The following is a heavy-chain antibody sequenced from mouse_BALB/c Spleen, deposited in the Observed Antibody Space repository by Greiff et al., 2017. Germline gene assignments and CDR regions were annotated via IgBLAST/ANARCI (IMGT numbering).Heavy chain of an antibody. J-gene: IGHJ4*01. CDR1: GYSITSDYA. CDR2: ISYSGST. V-gene: IGHV3-2*02. Sequence: EVKLVESGPGLVKPSQSLSLTCTVTGYSITSDYAWNWIRQFPGNKLEWMGYISYSGSTSYNPSLNSRISITRDTSKNQFFLQLNSVTTEDTATYYCAKGAQVYAMDYWGQGTSVTVSS. D-gene: IGHD2-14*01. CDR3: AKGAQVYAMDY.